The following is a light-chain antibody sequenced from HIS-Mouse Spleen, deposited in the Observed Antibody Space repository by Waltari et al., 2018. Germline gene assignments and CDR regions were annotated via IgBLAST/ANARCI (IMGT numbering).Light chain of an antibody. V-gene: IGLV1-47*01. J-gene: IGLJ2*01. CDR2: RNN. CDR1: SPNSSSNY. Sequence: QSVLTHPPPASVTPGQRVTISWSASSPNSSSNYVYLYPQPPGTAPKLLIYRNNQRPSGVPDRFSGSKSGTSASLAISGLRSEDEADYYCAAWDDSLSGPRVFGGGTKLTVL. CDR3: AAWDDSLSGPRV.